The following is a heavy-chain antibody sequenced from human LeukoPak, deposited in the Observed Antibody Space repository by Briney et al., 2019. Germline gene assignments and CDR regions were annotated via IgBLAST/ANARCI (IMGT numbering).Heavy chain of an antibody. CDR1: GGSFSGYY. Sequence: SETLSLTCAVYGGSFSGYYWGWIRQPPGKGLEWIGSIYHSGSTYYNPSLKSRVTISVDTSKNQFSLKLSSVTAADTAVYYCARDMEGVYDSSGTWFDYWGQGTLVTVSS. CDR2: IYHSGST. D-gene: IGHD3-22*01. CDR3: ARDMEGVYDSSGTWFDY. J-gene: IGHJ5*01. V-gene: IGHV4-38-2*02.